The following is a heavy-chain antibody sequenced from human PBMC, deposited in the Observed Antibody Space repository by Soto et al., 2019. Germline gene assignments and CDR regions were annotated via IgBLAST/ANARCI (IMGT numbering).Heavy chain of an antibody. CDR3: ARGACSDGSCYFDF. CDR2: IYQSGST. V-gene: IGHV4-30-2*01. Sequence: PSETLSLTCAVSGGSINSGGYSWTWIRQPPGKGLEWIGYIYQSGSTSYNTSLKSRVTISVDRSKNQFSLNLRSVTAADTAVYFCARGACSDGSCYFDFWGQGTLVTVSS. D-gene: IGHD2-15*01. CDR1: GGSINSGGYS. J-gene: IGHJ4*02.